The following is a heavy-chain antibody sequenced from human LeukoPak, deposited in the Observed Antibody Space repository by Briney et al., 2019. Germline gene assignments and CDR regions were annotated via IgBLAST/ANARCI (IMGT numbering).Heavy chain of an antibody. V-gene: IGHV3-30*03. Sequence: GRSLRLSCAASGFTFSSYGMHWVRQAPGKGLEWVAVISYDGSNKYYADSVKGRFTISRDNSKNTLYLQMNSLRAEDTAVYYCATRSGWHNRSFDYWGQGTLVTVSS. D-gene: IGHD6-19*01. CDR2: ISYDGSNK. CDR3: ATRSGWHNRSFDY. CDR1: GFTFSSYG. J-gene: IGHJ4*02.